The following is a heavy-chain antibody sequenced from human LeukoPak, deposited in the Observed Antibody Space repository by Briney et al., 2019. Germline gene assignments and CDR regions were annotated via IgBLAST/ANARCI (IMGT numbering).Heavy chain of an antibody. CDR1: GFTFSIYW. V-gene: IGHV3-7*03. CDR3: ARDLYYYGSGSYYSADPWFDP. J-gene: IGHJ5*02. CDR2: IKQDGREK. Sequence: GRSLRLSSAASGFTFSIYWMSWVRPAPGNGLEWMSNIKQDGREKYHVDSVKGRFTISRDNAKNSLYLQMNSLRAEDTALYYCARDLYYYGSGSYYSADPWFDPWGQGTLVTVSS. D-gene: IGHD3-10*01.